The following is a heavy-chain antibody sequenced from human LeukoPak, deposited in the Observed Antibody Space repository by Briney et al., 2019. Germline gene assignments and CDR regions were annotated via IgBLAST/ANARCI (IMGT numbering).Heavy chain of an antibody. J-gene: IGHJ6*03. CDR1: GFTFSSYG. CDR3: AKEEWGFGEFPLFMDV. CDR2: ISYDGSNK. Sequence: GGSLRLSCAASGFTFSSYGMHWVRRAPGKGLEWVAVISYDGSNKYYADSVKGRFTISRDNSKNTLYLQMNSLRAEDTAVYYCAKEEWGFGEFPLFMDVWGKGTTVTISS. V-gene: IGHV3-30*18. D-gene: IGHD3-10*01.